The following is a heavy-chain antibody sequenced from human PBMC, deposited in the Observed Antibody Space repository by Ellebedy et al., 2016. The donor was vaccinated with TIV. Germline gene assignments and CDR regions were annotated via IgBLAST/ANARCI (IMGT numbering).Heavy chain of an antibody. CDR3: AKGSSSGFTYDRVGFEY. Sequence: GGSLRLSCAASGFTFSSFAMHWVRQAPGKGLEWLSVISSDGSNTYHADSVKGRFTITRDNSKNTLYLQMNRLRTEDTAVYFCAKGSSSGFTYDRVGFEYWGQGAPVTVSS. CDR1: GFTFSSFA. D-gene: IGHD3-22*01. CDR2: ISSDGSNT. V-gene: IGHV3-23*01. J-gene: IGHJ4*02.